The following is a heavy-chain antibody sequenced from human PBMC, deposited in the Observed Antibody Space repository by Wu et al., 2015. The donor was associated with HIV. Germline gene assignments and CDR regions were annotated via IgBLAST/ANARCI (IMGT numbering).Heavy chain of an antibody. V-gene: IGHV1-2*02. CDR1: GYSFTAYY. Sequence: QVQLAQSGSEVKKPGASVKVSCKTSGYSFTAYYIHWVRQAPGQGLEWMGWISPDSGGTHYAQKFQGRVTMTKDTSITTAYMDLRRLRSDDTAVYYCARGLSSTYRNWY. CDR2: ISPDSGGT. CDR3: ARGLSSTYRNWY. J-gene: IGHJ2*01. D-gene: IGHD2-2*01.